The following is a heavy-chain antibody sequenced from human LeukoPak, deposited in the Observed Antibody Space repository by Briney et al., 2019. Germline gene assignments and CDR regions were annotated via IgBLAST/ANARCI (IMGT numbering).Heavy chain of an antibody. V-gene: IGHV3-30*04. J-gene: IGHJ4*02. D-gene: IGHD5-24*01. Sequence: PGGSLRLSCAASGFTFSRSAMHWVRQPPGKGLEXXAVISNDGMRKFHADSVKGRFTISRDNSKNTLYLQMDSLTTEDTALYYCARRRDGYNPELDYWGQGTLVTVSS. CDR2: ISNDGMRK. CDR3: ARRRDGYNPELDY. CDR1: GFTFSRSA.